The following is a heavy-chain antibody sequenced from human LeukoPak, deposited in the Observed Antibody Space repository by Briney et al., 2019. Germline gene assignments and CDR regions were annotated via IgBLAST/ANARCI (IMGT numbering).Heavy chain of an antibody. D-gene: IGHD3-9*01. V-gene: IGHV4-30-2*01. J-gene: IGHJ3*02. CDR3: ARGQMTGFDI. CDR2: IYHSGST. CDR1: GGSISSGGYS. Sequence: ASQTLSFTCAVSGGSISSGGYSWSWIRQPPGKGLEWIGYIYHSGSTYYNPSLKSRVTISVDRSKNQFSLKLSSVTAADTAVYYCARGQMTGFDIWGQGTMVTVSS.